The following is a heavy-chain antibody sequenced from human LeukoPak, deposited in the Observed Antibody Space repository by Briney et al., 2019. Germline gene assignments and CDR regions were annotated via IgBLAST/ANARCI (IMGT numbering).Heavy chain of an antibody. V-gene: IGHV1-69*02. Sequence: SVKVSCKASGGTFSSYTISWVRQAPGQGLEWMGRIIPILGIANYAQKFQGRVTITTDESTSTAYMELSSLRSEDTAVYYCASRGVGAWAYFDYWGQGTLVTVSS. D-gene: IGHD1-26*01. CDR1: GGTFSSYT. CDR3: ASRGVGAWAYFDY. CDR2: IIPILGIA. J-gene: IGHJ4*02.